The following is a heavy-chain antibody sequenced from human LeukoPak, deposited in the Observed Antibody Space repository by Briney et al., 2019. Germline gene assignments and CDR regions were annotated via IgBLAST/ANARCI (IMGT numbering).Heavy chain of an antibody. CDR2: IIPIFGTA. Sequence: SVKVSCKASGGTFSSYAISWVRQAPGQGLEWMGGIIPIFGTANYAQKFQGRVTITADESTSTAYMELSSLRSEDTAVYYCARALNYYGSGSYYSYYGMDVWGQGTTVTVSS. CDR3: ARALNYYGSGSYYSYYGMDV. D-gene: IGHD3-10*01. J-gene: IGHJ6*02. CDR1: GGTFSSYA. V-gene: IGHV1-69*13.